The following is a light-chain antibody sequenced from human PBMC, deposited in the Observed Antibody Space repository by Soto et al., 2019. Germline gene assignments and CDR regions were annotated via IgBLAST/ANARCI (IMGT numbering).Light chain of an antibody. CDR3: QQYGSSPGIT. V-gene: IGKV3-20*01. CDR1: QSVSSSY. J-gene: IGKJ3*01. Sequence: EIVLTQSPGTLSLASGERATLSCRASQSVSSSYLAWYQQKPGQAPRLLIYGASSRATGIPDRFSGSGSGTDFTLTISRLEPADFAVYYCQQYGSSPGITFGPGTKVDIK. CDR2: GAS.